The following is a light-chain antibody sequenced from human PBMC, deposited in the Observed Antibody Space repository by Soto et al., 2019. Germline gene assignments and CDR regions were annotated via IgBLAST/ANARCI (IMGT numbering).Light chain of an antibody. CDR1: QSVSNDF. J-gene: IGKJ1*01. V-gene: IGKV3-20*01. CDR3: QQYGSSPPRT. Sequence: EIVLTQSPGILSLSPGERATLSCRASQSVSNDFLAWYQQKPGQAPRLLIYGASTRATDVPDRFSGSGSGADFTISISRLEPEDFAVYYCQQYGSSPPRTFGKGTKVEMK. CDR2: GAS.